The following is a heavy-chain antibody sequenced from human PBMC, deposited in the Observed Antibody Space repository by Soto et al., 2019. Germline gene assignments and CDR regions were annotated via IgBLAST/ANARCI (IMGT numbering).Heavy chain of an antibody. J-gene: IGHJ5*02. V-gene: IGHV4-39*01. CDR3: ARGQRVLRYLRP. CDR1: GGSMSSSSYY. Sequence: SETLSLTCSVSGGSMSSSSYYWAWIRQTPGKGLEWIGSIHYSGRTYYNLSLESRVTISEDTSKKQLSLKLISVTAADTAVYYCARGQRVLRYLRPWRQGTQVTVSS. D-gene: IGHD3-9*01. CDR2: IHYSGRT.